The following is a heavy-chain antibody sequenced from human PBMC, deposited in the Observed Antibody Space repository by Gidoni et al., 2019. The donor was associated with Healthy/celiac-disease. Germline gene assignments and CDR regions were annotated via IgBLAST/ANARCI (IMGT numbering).Heavy chain of an antibody. Sequence: EVQLVESGEGLVQPGGSLRLSCAASGFTFSSYAMHWVRQAPGKGLEYVSAISRNGGSTYYADSVKGRFTISRDNSKNTLYLQMGSLRAEDMAVYYCARARYSSSFPPPNGMDVWGQGTTVTVSS. J-gene: IGHJ6*02. D-gene: IGHD6-6*01. V-gene: IGHV3-64*02. CDR3: ARARYSSSFPPPNGMDV. CDR2: ISRNGGST. CDR1: GFTFSSYA.